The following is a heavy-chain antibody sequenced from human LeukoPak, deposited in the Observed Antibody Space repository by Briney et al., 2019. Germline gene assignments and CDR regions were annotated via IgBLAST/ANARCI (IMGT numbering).Heavy chain of an antibody. D-gene: IGHD3-10*01. CDR1: GFTFCDYA. V-gene: IGHV3-49*04. CDR2: IRSKGYGGTT. J-gene: IGHJ4*02. CDR3: TSLWFGELFLSY. Sequence: GGTLRLSCTASGFTFCDYAMSWVRQAPGKGLERVGFIRSKGYGGTTEYAACVKGRFTISRDDSKSIAYMQMNSLKTEDTAVYYCTSLWFGELFLSYWGQGTLVTVSS.